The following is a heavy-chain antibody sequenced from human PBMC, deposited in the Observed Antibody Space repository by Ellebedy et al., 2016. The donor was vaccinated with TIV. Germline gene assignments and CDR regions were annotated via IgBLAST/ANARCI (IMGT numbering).Heavy chain of an antibody. Sequence: GESLKISCAASGFTFSSQSMNWVRQAPGKGLEWISYIAPSSNTLHYADSVQGRFTVSRANARSSLYLQMSSLRDEDTAVYYCARDWGGYGDAFYWGQGTLVTVSS. CDR1: GFTFSSQS. V-gene: IGHV3-48*02. CDR2: IAPSSNTL. J-gene: IGHJ4*02. D-gene: IGHD4-17*01. CDR3: ARDWGGYGDAFY.